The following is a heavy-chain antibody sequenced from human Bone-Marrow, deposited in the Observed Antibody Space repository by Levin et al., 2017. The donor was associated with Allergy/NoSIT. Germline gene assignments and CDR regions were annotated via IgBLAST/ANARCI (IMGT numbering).Heavy chain of an antibody. J-gene: IGHJ4*02. Sequence: GGSLRLSCEASGFTYSTYDMTWIRQAPGKGLEWVSGIRGSGSRTFYADFVKGRFTVGRDNFKNTVYLQMNGLRVEDTAVYYCAPGIGPTGSPTEYWGQGALVTVSS. V-gene: IGHV3-23*01. CDR2: IRGSGSRT. D-gene: IGHD1-26*01. CDR3: APGIGPTGSPTEY. CDR1: GFTYSTYD.